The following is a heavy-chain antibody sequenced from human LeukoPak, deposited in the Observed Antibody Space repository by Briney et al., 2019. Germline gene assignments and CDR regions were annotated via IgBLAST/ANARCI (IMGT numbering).Heavy chain of an antibody. D-gene: IGHD3-22*01. CDR3: TRDRPNYYGSDGHYYRRNGDY. Sequence: GVSLRLSXAASGFTFSIYAMSWVRQAPGKGLEWVSSISSKGELTFYADSVKGRFTISRDNSESTLYLQMNILRAEDTAIYYCTRDRPNYYGSDGHYYRRNGDYWGQGTLVTVSS. V-gene: IGHV3-23*01. CDR1: GFTFSIYA. J-gene: IGHJ4*02. CDR2: ISSKGELT.